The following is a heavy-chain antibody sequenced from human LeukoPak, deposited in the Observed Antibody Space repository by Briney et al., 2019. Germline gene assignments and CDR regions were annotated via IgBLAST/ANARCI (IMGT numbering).Heavy chain of an antibody. J-gene: IGHJ4*02. CDR2: INHSGST. D-gene: IGHD5-18*01. CDR3: ARVDTAMVYGY. V-gene: IGHV4-34*01. CDR1: GGSFRGYY. Sequence: SETLSLTCAVYGGSFRGYYWSWIRQPPGKGLAWLGEINHSGSTNYNPSLQSRVTISVDTSKNQFSLKLSSVTAADAAVYYCARVDTAMVYGYWGQGTLVTVSS.